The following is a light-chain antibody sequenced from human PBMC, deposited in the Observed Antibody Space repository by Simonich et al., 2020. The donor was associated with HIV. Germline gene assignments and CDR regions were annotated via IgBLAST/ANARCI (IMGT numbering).Light chain of an antibody. J-gene: IGLJ3*02. CDR3: SSYTSSSTLV. CDR2: DVR. CDR1: RSDVGGYNY. V-gene: IGLV2-14*01. Sequence: QSALTQPASVSGSPGQPITISSTGTRSDVGGYNYVSGYQQHPGKAPNLMIYDVRKRPSVVSNRFSGSKSGNTASLTISGLQAEDEADYYCSSYTSSSTLVFGGGTKLTVL.